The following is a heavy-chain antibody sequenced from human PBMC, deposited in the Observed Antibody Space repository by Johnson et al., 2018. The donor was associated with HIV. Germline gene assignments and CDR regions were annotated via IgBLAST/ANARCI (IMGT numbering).Heavy chain of an antibody. CDR3: ARSVGYYDSSGYYYVDAFDI. CDR1: GFTFSDYY. V-gene: IGHV3-11*01. D-gene: IGHD3-22*01. J-gene: IGHJ3*02. CDR2: ISSSGSTI. Sequence: QMLLVESGGGVVQPGGSLRLSCAASGFTFSDYYMSWIRQAPGKGLEWVSYISSSGSTIYYADSVKGRFTISRDNAKNSLYLQMNSLRAEDTALYYCARSVGYYDSSGYYYVDAFDIWGQGTMVTVSS.